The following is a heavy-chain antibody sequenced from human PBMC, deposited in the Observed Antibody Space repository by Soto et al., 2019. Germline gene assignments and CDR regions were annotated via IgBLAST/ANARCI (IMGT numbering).Heavy chain of an antibody. CDR1: GGTFSSSA. CDR3: ARDNDRLQLGGNYYYILDV. CDR2: IIPLFRTP. J-gene: IGHJ6*02. D-gene: IGHD4-4*01. V-gene: IGHV1-69*12. Sequence: QVQLVQSGAEMKEPGSSVKVSCKTSGGTFSSSAISWLRQAPGQGLEWMGGIIPLFRTPDYAQKFXGRVTIAADXSXXXAXXELSSLRSEDTAVYYCARDNDRLQLGGNYYYILDVWGQGTTITVSS.